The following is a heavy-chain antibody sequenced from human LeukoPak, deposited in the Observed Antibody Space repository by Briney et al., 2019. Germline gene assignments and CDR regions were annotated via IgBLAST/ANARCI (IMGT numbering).Heavy chain of an antibody. CDR2: IRGDGGVT. CDR3: VKGGPVLSF. CDR1: GFTFEDYG. D-gene: IGHD4/OR15-4a*01. V-gene: IGHV3-43*02. J-gene: IGHJ4*02. Sequence: GGSLRLSSAASGFTFEDYGMHWARQAPGKGLEWVSFIRGDGGVTYYGDSVKGRFTVSRDNSEDSLYLQMDRLRAEDTAFYYCVKGGPVLSFWGQGTLVTASS.